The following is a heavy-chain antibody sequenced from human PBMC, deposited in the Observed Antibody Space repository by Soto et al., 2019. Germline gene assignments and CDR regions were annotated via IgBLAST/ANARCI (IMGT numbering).Heavy chain of an antibody. CDR1: GFSLSSNGVG. J-gene: IGHJ5*01. CDR2: VYWDDDK. D-gene: IGHD3-10*01. Sequence: QITLKESGATLVKPTQTLTLTCSFSGFSLSSNGVGVGWIRQPPGKALEFLALVYWDDDKRYTPSLKSTLTITQDTTKNQVVITMTNMDPVDTATYCGAHNFRGSGSYTGDRFDSWGQGTLVTVSS. V-gene: IGHV2-5*02. CDR3: AHNFRGSGSYTGDRFDS.